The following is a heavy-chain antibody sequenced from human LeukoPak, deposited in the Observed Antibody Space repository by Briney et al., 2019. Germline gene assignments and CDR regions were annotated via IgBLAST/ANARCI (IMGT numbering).Heavy chain of an antibody. CDR1: GFTFSSYG. Sequence: GGSLRLSCAASGFTFSSYGMSWVRQAPGKGLEWVSSISVSGGSTYYADSVKGRFTISRDNSKNTLYLQMNSLRAEDTAVYYCAKVGAPGYSSSWHTDYWGQGTLVTVSS. D-gene: IGHD6-13*01. CDR2: ISVSGGST. V-gene: IGHV3-23*01. CDR3: AKVGAPGYSSSWHTDY. J-gene: IGHJ4*02.